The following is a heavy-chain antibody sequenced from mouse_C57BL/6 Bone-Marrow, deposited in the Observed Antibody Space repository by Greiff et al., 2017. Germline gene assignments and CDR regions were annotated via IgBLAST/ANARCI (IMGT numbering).Heavy chain of an antibody. D-gene: IGHD1-1*01. CDR3: ARDRGYYGTQFAY. CDR2: ISDGGSYT. CDR1: GFTFSSYA. Sequence: EVKLVESGGGLVKPGGSLKLSCAASGFTFSSYAMSWVRQTPEKRLEWVATISDGGSYTYYPDNVKGRFTISRDNAKNNLYLQMSHLKSEDTAMYYCARDRGYYGTQFAYWGQGTLVTVSA. J-gene: IGHJ3*01. V-gene: IGHV5-4*01.